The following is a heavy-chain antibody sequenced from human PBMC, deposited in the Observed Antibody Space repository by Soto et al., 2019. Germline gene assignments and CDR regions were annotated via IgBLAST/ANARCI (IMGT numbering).Heavy chain of an antibody. V-gene: IGHV4-34*01. J-gene: IGHJ4*02. CDR2: INQSGST. D-gene: IGHD6-13*01. CDR3: ARTYSSSWSPFDY. Sequence: QVQLQQWGAGLLKPSETLSLTCAVYGGSFSGYYWSWIRQPPGKGLEWIGEINQSGSTNYNPSLKSRVTISVDTSKTQFSLKLSSVTAADTAVYDCARTYSSSWSPFDYWGQGTVVTVSS. CDR1: GGSFSGYY.